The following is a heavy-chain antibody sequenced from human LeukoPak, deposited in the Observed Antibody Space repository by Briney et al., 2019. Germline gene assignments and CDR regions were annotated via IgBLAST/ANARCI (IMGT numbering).Heavy chain of an antibody. V-gene: IGHV1-69*13. CDR2: IIPIFGTA. J-gene: IGHJ4*02. CDR3: ARDRGWAGYTYGFYY. Sequence: SVKVSCKASGGTFSSYANSWVRQAPGQGLEWMGGIIPIFGTANYAQKFQGRVTITADESTSTAYMELSSLRSEDTAVYYCARDRGWAGYTYGFYYWGQGTLVTVSS. CDR1: GGTFSSYA. D-gene: IGHD5-18*01.